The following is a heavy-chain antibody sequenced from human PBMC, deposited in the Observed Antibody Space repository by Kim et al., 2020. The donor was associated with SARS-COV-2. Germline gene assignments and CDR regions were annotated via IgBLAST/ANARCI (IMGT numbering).Heavy chain of an antibody. V-gene: IGHV3-23*05. J-gene: IGHJ4*02. CDR2: VNNNNNP. CDR1: GFTFSRRA. CDR3: AQDHPSSGWPTFDS. D-gene: IGHD6-19*01. Sequence: GGSLRLSCAASGFTFSRRAMSWVRQVPGKGLEWIASVNNNNNPYYADSVKGRFTVSRDITKDTLYLQMNSLRADDTALYYCAQDHPSSGWPTFDSWGQGTLVAASS.